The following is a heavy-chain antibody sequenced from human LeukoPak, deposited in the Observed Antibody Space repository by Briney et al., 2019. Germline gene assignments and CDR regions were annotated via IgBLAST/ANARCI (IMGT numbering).Heavy chain of an antibody. CDR1: GFTFSTYS. V-gene: IGHV3-48*01. Sequence: GGSLRLSCAASGFTFSTYSMNWVRQAPGKGLEWVSYISSTSSTIYYADSVKGRFTISRDSAKNSLYLQMNSLRAEDTAVYYCARGSTVTKEGYFDYWGQGTLVTVSS. D-gene: IGHD4-11*01. J-gene: IGHJ4*02. CDR2: ISSTSSTI. CDR3: ARGSTVTKEGYFDY.